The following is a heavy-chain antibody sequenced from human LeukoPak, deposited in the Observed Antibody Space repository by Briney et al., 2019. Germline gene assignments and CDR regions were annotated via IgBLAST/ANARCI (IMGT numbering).Heavy chain of an antibody. J-gene: IGHJ4*02. CDR1: GGSISGSSYY. V-gene: IGHV4-39*01. D-gene: IGHD3-16*01. CDR3: ARQGVIPLGMPNFDF. Sequence: PSETLSLTCTVSGGSISGSSYYWGWIRQPPGKGLEWIGSIFYTGSTYYNPSLKSRVTVSVDTSKNQFSLRLSSVTAADTAVYFCARQGVIPLGMPNFDFWGQGTLVTVSS. CDR2: IFYTGST.